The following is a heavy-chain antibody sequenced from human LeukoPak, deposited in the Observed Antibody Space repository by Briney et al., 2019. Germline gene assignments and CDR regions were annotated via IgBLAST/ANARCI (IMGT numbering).Heavy chain of an antibody. CDR1: GYTFTSYY. D-gene: IGHD6-13*01. V-gene: IGHV1-2*06. J-gene: IGHJ4*02. Sequence: ASVKVSCKASGYTFTSYYMHWVRQAPGQGLEWMGRINPNSGGTNYAQKFQGRVTMTRDTSISTAYMELSRLRSDDTAVYYCARVAAAGTKCFDYWGQGTLVTVSS. CDR3: ARVAAAGTKCFDY. CDR2: INPNSGGT.